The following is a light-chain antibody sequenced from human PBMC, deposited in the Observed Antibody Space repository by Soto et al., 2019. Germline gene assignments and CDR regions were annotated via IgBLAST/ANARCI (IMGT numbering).Light chain of an antibody. CDR3: QHYDHYPLT. Sequence: DIQLTQSPSTLSASVGDRVTITCRASQSPGDWLAWYQQKPGTAPRLLIYRASVLESGVPSRFSGSGSGTEVVPTISTLQPDEFATNYCQHYDHYPLTFGGGTEVEIK. CDR1: QSPGDW. CDR2: RAS. J-gene: IGKJ4*01. V-gene: IGKV1-5*03.